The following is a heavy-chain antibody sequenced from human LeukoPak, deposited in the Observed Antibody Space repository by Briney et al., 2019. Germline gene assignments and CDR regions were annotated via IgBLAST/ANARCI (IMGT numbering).Heavy chain of an antibody. D-gene: IGHD3-22*01. CDR2: ISGSGHKT. J-gene: IGHJ4*02. Sequence: GGSLRLSCSTSGFTFRRFAMSWVRQLPGKGLEWVSSISGSGHKTYYGDSVKGRFSVSRDNSKNILYLQMDSLRADDSALYYCAKDANYYDSSGYLIPFDYWGQGTLVTVSS. CDR3: AKDANYYDSSGYLIPFDY. V-gene: IGHV3-23*01. CDR1: GFTFRRFA.